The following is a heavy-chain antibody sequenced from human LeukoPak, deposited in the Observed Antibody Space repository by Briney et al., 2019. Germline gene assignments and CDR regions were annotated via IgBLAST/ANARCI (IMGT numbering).Heavy chain of an antibody. J-gene: IGHJ4*02. CDR1: GDTVSGGSRA. Sequence: SQTLSLTCSISGDTVSGGSRAWIWIRQSPSRGLEWLGRAYYMSKWFHDYAVSVQGRIIITLDTANNQFSLHLNSVTPDDTAVYYCARALERHYFDYWGQGTLVTVSS. CDR2: AYYMSKWFH. D-gene: IGHD1-1*01. V-gene: IGHV6-1*01. CDR3: ARALERHYFDY.